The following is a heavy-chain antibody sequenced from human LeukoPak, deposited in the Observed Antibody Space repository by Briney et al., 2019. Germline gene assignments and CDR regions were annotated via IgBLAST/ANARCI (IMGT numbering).Heavy chain of an antibody. D-gene: IGHD3-16*01. CDR3: VRVHGGGY. Sequence: RGSLRLSCAASGFTVSDNNMIWVRQAPGKGLEWVSTLHRDGSVRYADSVNGRFAISRDDSKNTLSLQMSSLRDEDTAVYYCVRVHGGGYWGQGTLVTVSS. CDR2: LHRDGSV. CDR1: GFTVSDNN. V-gene: IGHV3-53*01. J-gene: IGHJ4*02.